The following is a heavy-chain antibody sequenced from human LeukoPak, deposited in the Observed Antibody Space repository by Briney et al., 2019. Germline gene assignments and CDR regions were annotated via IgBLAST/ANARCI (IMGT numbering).Heavy chain of an antibody. J-gene: IGHJ4*02. D-gene: IGHD3-3*01. CDR3: YVLYYDFWSGEEGFDY. CDR1: GGSISSSSYY. Sequence: SQTLSLTCTVSGGSISSSSYYWGWIRQPPGKGLEWIGSIYYSGSTYYNPSLKSRVTISVDTSKNQFSLKLSSVTAADTAVYYCYVLYYDFWSGEEGFDYWGQGTLVTVSS. CDR2: IYYSGST. V-gene: IGHV4-39*01.